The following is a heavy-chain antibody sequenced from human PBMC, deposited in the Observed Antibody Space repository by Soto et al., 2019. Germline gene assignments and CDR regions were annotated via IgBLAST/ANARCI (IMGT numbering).Heavy chain of an antibody. V-gene: IGHV3-33*01. D-gene: IGHD4-17*01. CDR1: GFTFSSYG. CDR3: ARDQGSTVTENFDY. CDR2: IWYDGSNK. J-gene: IGHJ4*02. Sequence: GGSLRLSCAASGFTFSSYGMHWVRQAPGKGLEWVAVIWYDGSNKYYADSVKGRFTISRDNSKNTLYLQMNSLRAEDTAVYYCARDQGSTVTENFDYWGQGTLVTVSS.